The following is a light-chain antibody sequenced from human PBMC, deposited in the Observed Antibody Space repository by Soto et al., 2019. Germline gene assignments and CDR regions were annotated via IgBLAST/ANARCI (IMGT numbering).Light chain of an antibody. Sequence: IVLTQSPCTLSLSPGERATLSCRASQSVSSSYLAWYQQKPGQAPRLLIYGASSRATGIPDRFSGSGSGTDFTLTISRLEPEDFAVYYCQQYGSSWTFGQGTK. CDR3: QQYGSSWT. CDR1: QSVSSSY. CDR2: GAS. V-gene: IGKV3-20*01. J-gene: IGKJ1*01.